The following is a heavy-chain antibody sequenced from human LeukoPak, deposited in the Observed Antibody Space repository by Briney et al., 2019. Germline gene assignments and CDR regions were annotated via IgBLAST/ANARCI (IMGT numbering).Heavy chain of an antibody. CDR1: GGTFSSYA. Sequence: SVKVSCKASGGTFSSYAISWVRQAPGQGLEWMGGIIPIFGTANYAQKFQGRVTITTDESTSTAYMELSSLRSEDTAVYYCALSGGYCTDGVCPTDAFDIWGQGTMVTVSS. CDR2: IIPIFGTA. V-gene: IGHV1-69*05. CDR3: ALSGGYCTDGVCPTDAFDI. D-gene: IGHD2-8*01. J-gene: IGHJ3*02.